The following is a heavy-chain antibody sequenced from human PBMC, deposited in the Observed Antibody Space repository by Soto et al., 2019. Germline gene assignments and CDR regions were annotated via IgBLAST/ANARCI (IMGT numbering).Heavy chain of an antibody. CDR3: HNEVTSGWNYYYGMDV. V-gene: IGHV3-73*02. CDR2: IRSKANSYAT. Sequence: EVQLVESGGGLVQPGGSLKLSCAASGFTISGSAMHWVRQASGKGLEWVGRIRSKANSYATAYAASVKGRFTISRDDSKNTAYLQMNSLKTEDTAVYYCHNEVTSGWNYYYGMDVWGQGTTVTVSS. J-gene: IGHJ6*02. CDR1: GFTISGSA. D-gene: IGHD6-19*01.